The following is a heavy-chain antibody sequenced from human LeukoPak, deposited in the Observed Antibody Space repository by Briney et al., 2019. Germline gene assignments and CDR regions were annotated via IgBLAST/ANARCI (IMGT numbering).Heavy chain of an antibody. Sequence: SETLSLTCTVSGGSISSYYWSWIRQPPGEGLEWMGYIYYSGSTNYNPSLKSRVTISVDTSKNQFSLKLSSVTAADTAVYYCARLGYSGYDYIDYWGQGTLVTVSS. CDR1: GGSISSYY. J-gene: IGHJ4*02. D-gene: IGHD5-12*01. CDR2: IYYSGST. CDR3: ARLGYSGYDYIDY. V-gene: IGHV4-59*01.